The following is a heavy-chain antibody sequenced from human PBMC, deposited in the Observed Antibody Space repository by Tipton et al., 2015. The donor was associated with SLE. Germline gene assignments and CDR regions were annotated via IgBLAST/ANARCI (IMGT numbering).Heavy chain of an antibody. Sequence: GLVKPSETLSLTCTVSRGSISSNSCYWGWIRQPPGKGLEWIGSIYYRGTTYYNPSLKSRVTISVDTSKNQSSLKLSSLTAADTAIYYCARHPILASCGGDCATNAFDIWGQGTMVTVSS. V-gene: IGHV4-39*07. J-gene: IGHJ3*02. CDR1: RGSISSNSCY. D-gene: IGHD2-21*01. CDR3: ARHPILASCGGDCATNAFDI. CDR2: IYYRGTT.